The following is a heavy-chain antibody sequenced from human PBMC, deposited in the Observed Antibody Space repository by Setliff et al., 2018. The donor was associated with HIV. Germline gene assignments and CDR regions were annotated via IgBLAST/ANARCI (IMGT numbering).Heavy chain of an antibody. Sequence: GESLKISCAASGFTFDDYGMSWVRQAPGKGLEWVSGINWNGGSTGYADSVKGRFTISRDNAKNSLYLQMNSLRAEDTALYYCARVTYRIAVAGTAGQRNWGQGTLVTVSS. J-gene: IGHJ4*02. V-gene: IGHV3-20*04. CDR1: GFTFDDYG. D-gene: IGHD6-19*01. CDR2: INWNGGST. CDR3: ARVTYRIAVAGTAGQRN.